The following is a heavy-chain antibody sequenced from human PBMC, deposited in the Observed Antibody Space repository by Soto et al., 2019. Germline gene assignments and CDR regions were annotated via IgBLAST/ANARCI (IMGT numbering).Heavy chain of an antibody. Sequence: SETLSLTCTVSGGSISSSSYYWGWIRQPPGKGLEWIGSIYYSGSTYYNPSLKSRVTISVDTSENQFSLKLSSVTAADTAVYYCARREPYYFDYWGQGTLVTVSS. J-gene: IGHJ4*02. CDR2: IYYSGST. V-gene: IGHV4-39*01. CDR3: ARREPYYFDY. CDR1: GGSISSSSYY.